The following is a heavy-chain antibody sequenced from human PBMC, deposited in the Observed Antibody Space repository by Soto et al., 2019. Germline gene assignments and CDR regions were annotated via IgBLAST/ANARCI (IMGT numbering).Heavy chain of an antibody. V-gene: IGHV3-21*01. CDR1: GFTFSSYS. J-gene: IGHJ4*02. CDR2: ISSSSSYI. D-gene: IGHD6-19*01. Sequence: EVQLVESGGGLVKPGGSLRLSCAASGFTFSSYSMNWVRQAPGKGLEWVSSISSSSSYIYYADSVKGRFTISRDNAKNSLYLQMNSLRAEGTAVYYCARDLGYSSGWYYFDYWGQGTLVTVSS. CDR3: ARDLGYSSGWYYFDY.